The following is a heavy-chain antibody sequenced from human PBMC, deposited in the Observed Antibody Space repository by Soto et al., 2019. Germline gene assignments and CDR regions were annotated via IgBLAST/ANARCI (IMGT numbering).Heavy chain of an antibody. CDR1: GYTFTSYG. CDR3: ARYGDYGDAFDI. V-gene: IGHV1-18*01. D-gene: IGHD4-17*01. Sequence: ASVKVSCKASGYTFTSYGISWVRQAPGQGLEWMGWISAYSGSTNYNPSLKSRVTISVDTSKNQFSLKLSSVTAADTAVYYCARYGDYGDAFDIWGQGTMVTVSS. J-gene: IGHJ3*02. CDR2: ISAYSGST.